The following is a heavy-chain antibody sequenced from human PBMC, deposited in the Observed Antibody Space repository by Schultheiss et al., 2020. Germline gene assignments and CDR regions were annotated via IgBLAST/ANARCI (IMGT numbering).Heavy chain of an antibody. CDR2: LYHTGSP. Sequence: SETLSLTCTVSGDSISSGDYYWSWVRQPPGKGLEWIGSLYHTGSPDYNPSLKSRVTISVDTSKNQFSLKLSSVTAADTAIYYCARHGGYDFWSGYYPHNYYYYGMDVWGQGTTVTVSS. J-gene: IGHJ6*02. D-gene: IGHD3-3*01. V-gene: IGHV4-39*01. CDR3: ARHGGYDFWSGYYPHNYYYYGMDV. CDR1: GDSISSGDYY.